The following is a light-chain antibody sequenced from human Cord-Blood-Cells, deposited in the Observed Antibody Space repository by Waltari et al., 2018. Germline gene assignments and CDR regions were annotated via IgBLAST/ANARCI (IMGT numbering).Light chain of an antibody. CDR1: PSVSSY. J-gene: IGKJ2*01. CDR3: QQRSNWPYT. CDR2: DAS. V-gene: IGKV3-11*01. Sequence: EIVLTQPPATLSLSPGERATLSCRASPSVSSYLAWYQQKPGQAPRLLIYDASNRATGIPARFSGSGSGTDFTLTISSLEPEDFAVYYCQQRSNWPYTFGHGTKLEIK.